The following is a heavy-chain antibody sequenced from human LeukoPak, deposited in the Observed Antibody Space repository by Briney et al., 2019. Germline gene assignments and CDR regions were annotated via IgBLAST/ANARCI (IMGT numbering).Heavy chain of an antibody. CDR2: IYYSGST. J-gene: IGHJ4*02. Sequence: SETLSLTCTVSGGSISSSSYYWGWIRQPPGKGLEWIGSIYYSGSTYYNPSLKSRVTISVDTSKNQFSLKLSSVTAADTAVYYCARLDYYGSGSYYSIDYWGQGTLVTVSS. V-gene: IGHV4-39*01. D-gene: IGHD3-10*01. CDR1: GGSISSSSYY. CDR3: ARLDYYGSGSYYSIDY.